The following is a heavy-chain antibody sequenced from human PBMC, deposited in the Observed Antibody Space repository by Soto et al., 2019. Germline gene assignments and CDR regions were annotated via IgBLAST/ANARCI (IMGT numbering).Heavy chain of an antibody. V-gene: IGHV3-15*01. CDR1: GFIFGNAW. CDR2: VKSTADGGTT. J-gene: IGHJ4*02. Sequence: EVQLVESGGGLVKPGGSLRLSCAASGFIFGNAWMSWVRQATGKGLEWIGRVKSTADGGTTDYAAPVKGRFIISRDDSKNTLYLQMNSLKTEDTAVYSCTTGYRGSDFDYWGQGTLVTVSS. CDR3: TTGYRGSDFDY. D-gene: IGHD3-10*01.